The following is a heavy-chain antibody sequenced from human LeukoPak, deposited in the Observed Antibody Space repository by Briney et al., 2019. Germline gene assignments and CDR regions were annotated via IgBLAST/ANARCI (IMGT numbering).Heavy chain of an antibody. CDR2: ISSSGSTI. J-gene: IGHJ4*02. D-gene: IGHD3-22*01. CDR3: TRDSHYDSSGYYYFDY. V-gene: IGHV3-48*03. CDR1: GFTFSSYE. Sequence: PGGSLRLSCAASGFTFSSYEMNWVRQAPGKGLEWISYISSSGSTIYYADSVKGRFTISRDNAKNSLYLQMNSLKTEDTAVYYYTRDSHYDSSGYYYFDYWGQGTLVTVSS.